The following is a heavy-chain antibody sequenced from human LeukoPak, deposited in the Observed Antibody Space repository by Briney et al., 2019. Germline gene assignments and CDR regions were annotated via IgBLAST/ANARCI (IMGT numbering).Heavy chain of an antibody. V-gene: IGHV3-21*06. CDR2: VSGLSNYI. CDR1: GFTFSDYR. Sequence: GGSLRLSCAGSGFTFSDYRIDWVRRAPGKGLEWVASVSGLSNYIYYADSVKGRFTVSRDNAKSSLYLQMDRLRAEDTAVFYCARVGCTTTSCRLADAFDIRGQGTMVTVSA. J-gene: IGHJ3*02. CDR3: ARVGCTTTSCRLADAFDI. D-gene: IGHD2-2*01.